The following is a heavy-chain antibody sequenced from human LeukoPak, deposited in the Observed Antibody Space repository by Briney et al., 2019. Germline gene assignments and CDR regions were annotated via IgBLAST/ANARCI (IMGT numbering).Heavy chain of an antibody. CDR3: AKGTRSGYLKADY. V-gene: IGHV3-23*01. CDR2: ISGSGGST. J-gene: IGHJ4*02. Sequence: GGSLRLSCAASGFSFDDYGMAWVRQVPGKGLEWVSAISGSGGSTYYADSVKGRFTISRDNSKNTLYLQMNSLRAEDTAVYYCAKGTRSGYLKADYWGQGTLVTVSS. D-gene: IGHD3-22*01. CDR1: GFSFDDYG.